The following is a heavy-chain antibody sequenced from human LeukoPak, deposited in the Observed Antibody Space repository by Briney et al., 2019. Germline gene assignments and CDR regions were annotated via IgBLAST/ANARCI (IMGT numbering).Heavy chain of an antibody. J-gene: IGHJ4*02. Sequence: ASVKVSYKASGYTITNNYMHWVRQAPGQGLEWMGVINPSGTGTSYAQKFQGRVTMTRDMSTSTVYMELSSLRSEDTAVYYCARALYYYDSSGYYFDYWGQGTLVTVSS. CDR1: GYTITNNY. V-gene: IGHV1-46*01. D-gene: IGHD3-22*01. CDR3: ARALYYYDSSGYYFDY. CDR2: INPSGTGT.